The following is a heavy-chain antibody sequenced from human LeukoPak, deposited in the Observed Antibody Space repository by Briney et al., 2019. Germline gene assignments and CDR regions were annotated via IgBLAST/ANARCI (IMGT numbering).Heavy chain of an antibody. D-gene: IGHD3-3*01. CDR3: AKDLGYYDFWSGYSD. CDR2: ISWDGGST. J-gene: IGHJ4*02. V-gene: IGHV3-43D*03. Sequence: GGSLRLSCAASGFTFDDYAMHWVRQAPGKGLEWVSLISWDGGSTYYADSVKGRFTISRDNSKNSLYLQMNSLRAEDTALYYCAKDLGYYDFWSGYSDWGQGTLVTVSS. CDR1: GFTFDDYA.